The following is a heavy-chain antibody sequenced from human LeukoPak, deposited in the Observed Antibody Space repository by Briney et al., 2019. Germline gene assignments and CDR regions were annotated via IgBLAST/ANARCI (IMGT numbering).Heavy chain of an antibody. CDR3: ASRRTQRRYYDSSGYPKQDAFDI. V-gene: IGHV5-10-1*01. CDR1: GYSFTSYW. Sequence: GESLKISCKGSGYSFTSYWISGVRQMPGKGLEGLGRSDPGDCYTNYSPSFQGHVTISADKSISTASLQRSSMKASDTAMYYCASRRTQRRYYDSSGYPKQDAFDIWGQGTMVTVSS. D-gene: IGHD3-22*01. J-gene: IGHJ3*02. CDR2: SDPGDCYT.